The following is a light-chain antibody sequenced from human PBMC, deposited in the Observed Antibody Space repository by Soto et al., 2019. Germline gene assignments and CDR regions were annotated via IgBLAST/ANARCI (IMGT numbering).Light chain of an antibody. V-gene: IGKV1-5*01. J-gene: IGKJ1*01. CDR3: QQYSSSSPWT. CDR2: DAS. Sequence: DIQMTQVPTTLSASVGDRITITCRASQSISTWLAWHQQKPGEAPKTLIYDASSLESGVPFRFRGSGSGTEFTLTISSLQPDDFATYYCQQYSSSSPWTFGQGTRVELK. CDR1: QSISTW.